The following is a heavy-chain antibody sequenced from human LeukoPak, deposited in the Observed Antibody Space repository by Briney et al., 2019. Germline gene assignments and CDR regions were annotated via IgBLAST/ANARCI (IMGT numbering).Heavy chain of an antibody. CDR2: ISYDGSNK. CDR1: GFTFSRKG. J-gene: IGHJ6*02. D-gene: IGHD3-22*01. Sequence: GRSRRLSCAASGFTFSRKGMHWVRQAPGKGLEWVAVISYDGSNKYYADSVKGRFTISRDNSKNTLYLQMSSLRAEDTAVYYCAKDYYDSSASLELYYYYYGVDVWGQGTTVTVSS. CDR3: AKDYYDSSASLELYYYYYGVDV. V-gene: IGHV3-30*18.